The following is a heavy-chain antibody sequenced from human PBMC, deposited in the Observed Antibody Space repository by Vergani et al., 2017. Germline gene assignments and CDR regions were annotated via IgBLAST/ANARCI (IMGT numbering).Heavy chain of an antibody. CDR1: GGSISSGSYY. CDR3: ARTPGIAAAVWFDP. Sequence: QVQLQESGPGLVKPSQTLSLTCTVSGGSISSGSYYWSWIRQPAGKGLEWIGRIYTSGSTNYNPSLKSRVTISVDTSKNQFSLKLSSVTAADTAVYYCARTPGIAAAVWFDPWGQGTLVTVSS. D-gene: IGHD6-13*01. V-gene: IGHV4-61*02. J-gene: IGHJ5*02. CDR2: IYTSGST.